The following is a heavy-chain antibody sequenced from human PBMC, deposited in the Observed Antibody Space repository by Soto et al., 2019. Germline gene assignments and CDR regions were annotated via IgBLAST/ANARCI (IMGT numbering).Heavy chain of an antibody. CDR1: GFTFSDYY. CDR2: ISSSGSTI. CDR3: ARDRNPRRYCGGDCYEYFQH. J-gene: IGHJ1*01. V-gene: IGHV3-11*01. D-gene: IGHD2-21*02. Sequence: GGSPRLSCAASGFTFSDYYMSWIRQAPGKGLEWVSYISSSGSTIYYADSVKGRFTISRDNAKNSLYLQMNSLRAEDTAVYYCARDRNPRRYCGGDCYEYFQHWGQGTLVTVSS.